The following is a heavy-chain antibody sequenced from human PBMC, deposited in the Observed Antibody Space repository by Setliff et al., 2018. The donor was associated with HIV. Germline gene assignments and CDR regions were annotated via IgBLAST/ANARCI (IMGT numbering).Heavy chain of an antibody. D-gene: IGHD2-15*01. CDR1: GGSISSGSYY. Sequence: PSETLSLTCTVSGGSISSGSYYWSWIRQPAGKGLEWIGRIYTSGSTNYNPSLESRVSISLDTSKNQFSLKLTSVTAADTAVYYCAREAAHCSGDTCQFTFDSWGQGTLVTVSS. J-gene: IGHJ4*02. V-gene: IGHV4-61*02. CDR3: AREAAHCSGDTCQFTFDS. CDR2: IYTSGST.